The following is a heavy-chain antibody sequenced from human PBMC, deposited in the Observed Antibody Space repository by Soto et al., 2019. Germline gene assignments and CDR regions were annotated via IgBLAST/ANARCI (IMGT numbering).Heavy chain of an antibody. D-gene: IGHD3-3*01. CDR3: ARDGTIFGVVIRNYYYMDV. J-gene: IGHJ6*03. CDR2: ITTSGITA. CDR1: GFSFNNYD. Sequence: GGSLRLSCAASGFSFNNYDMTWVRQAPGKGLEWVSVITTSGITAYYADSAKGRFTISRDNAKNSLYLQMYSLRAEDTAVYYCARDGTIFGVVIRNYYYMDVWGKGTKVTVSS. V-gene: IGHV3-48*03.